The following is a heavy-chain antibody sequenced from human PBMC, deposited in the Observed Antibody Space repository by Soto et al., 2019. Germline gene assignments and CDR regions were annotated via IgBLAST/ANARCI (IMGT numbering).Heavy chain of an antibody. J-gene: IGHJ4*02. CDR3: ARDGGRNSGGIDY. CDR2: IIPIFGTA. CDR1: GGTFSSYS. V-gene: IGHV1-69*01. Sequence: QVQLVQSGAEVKKPGSSVKVSCKASGGTFSSYSINWVRQAPGQGLEWMGEIIPIFGTANYAQKFKGRVTMTAAEATSTASMELLSLRSEDTAVYYCARDGGRNSGGIDYWGQGTLVTVSS. D-gene: IGHD1-26*01.